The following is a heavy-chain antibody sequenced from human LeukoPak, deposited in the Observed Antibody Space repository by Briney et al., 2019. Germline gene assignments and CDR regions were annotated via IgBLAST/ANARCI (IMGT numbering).Heavy chain of an antibody. V-gene: IGHV3-9*01. D-gene: IGHD5-24*01. CDR3: ALDGYNENYYGMDV. CDR2: ISWNSGSI. J-gene: IGHJ6*02. CDR1: GFTFDDYA. Sequence: PGGSLRLSCAASGFTFDDYAMHWVRQAPGKGLEWVSGISWNSGSIGYADSVKGRFTISRDNAKNSLYLQMNSLRAEDTAVYYCALDGYNENYYGMDVWGQGTTVTVSS.